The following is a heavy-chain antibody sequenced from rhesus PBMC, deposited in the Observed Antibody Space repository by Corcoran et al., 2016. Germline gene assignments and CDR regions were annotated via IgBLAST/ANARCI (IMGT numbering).Heavy chain of an antibody. Sequence: QVQLQESGPGLVKPSATLSLTCAVSGGSVSSSNWWSWIRPPPGKGLEWIGCISGSSGSTYYNPSLKSRVTMSTETSRNQFALKLSSVTAADTAVYYLARDRGNYWDPPFAVWGPGVLVTVSS. CDR2: ISGSSGST. J-gene: IGHJ5-1*01. V-gene: IGHV4-65*01. CDR3: ARDRGNYWDPPFAV. CDR1: GGSVSSSNW. D-gene: IGHD4-17*01.